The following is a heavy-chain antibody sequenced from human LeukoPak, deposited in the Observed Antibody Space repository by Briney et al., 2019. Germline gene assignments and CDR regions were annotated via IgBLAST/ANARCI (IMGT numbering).Heavy chain of an antibody. CDR3: TRAGKPPYFDY. V-gene: IGHV3-49*04. J-gene: IGHJ4*02. CDR1: GFTVSSNY. CDR2: IRGTPYGGTT. Sequence: GGSLRLSCAASGFTVSSNYMSWVRQAPGKGLEWVALIRGTPYGGTTEYAASVKGRFTISRDDSKSIAYLQMNSLKTEDTAVYYCTRAGKPPYFDYWGQGTLVIVSS.